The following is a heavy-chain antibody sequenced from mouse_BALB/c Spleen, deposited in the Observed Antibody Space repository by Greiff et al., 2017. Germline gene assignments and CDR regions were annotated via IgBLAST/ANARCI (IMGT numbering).Heavy chain of an antibody. CDR2: ISSGSITI. V-gene: IGHV5-17*02. CDR1: GFTFSSFG. J-gene: IGHJ4*01. CDR3: ARNAMDY. Sequence: EVQLVESGGGLVQPGGSRKLSCAASGFTFSSFGMHWVRQAPEKGLEWVAYISSGSITIYYADTVKGRFTISRDNPKNTLFLQMTSLRSEDTAMYYCARNAMDYWGQGTSVTVSS.